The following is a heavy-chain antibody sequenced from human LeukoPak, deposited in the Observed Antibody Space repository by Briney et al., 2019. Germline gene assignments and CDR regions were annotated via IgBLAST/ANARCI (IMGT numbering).Heavy chain of an antibody. D-gene: IGHD6-13*01. Sequence: PSETLSLTCTVSSGSISSSNSFWGWIRQPPGKGLEWIGSIHYSGNTYYNPSLKSRVTISVDTPKNQFSLKLSSVTAADTAVFYCATFRSSWYYFDYWGQGTLVTVSS. J-gene: IGHJ4*02. V-gene: IGHV4-39*01. CDR3: ATFRSSWYYFDY. CDR1: SGSISSSNSF. CDR2: IHYSGNT.